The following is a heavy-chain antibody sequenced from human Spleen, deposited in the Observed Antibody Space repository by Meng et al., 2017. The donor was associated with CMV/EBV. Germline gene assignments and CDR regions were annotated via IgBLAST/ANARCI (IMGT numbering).Heavy chain of an antibody. J-gene: IGHJ4*02. CDR1: GFTFSTYA. CDR2: ISGNAGTS. V-gene: IGHV3-23*01. Sequence: ETLSLTCAASGFTFSTYAMSWVRQAPGKGLEWVSAISGNAGTSYYADSVKGRFTISRDNSKNTLYLQMNSLRAEDTAVYYCAREAGNWGQGTLVTVSS. CDR3: AREAGN.